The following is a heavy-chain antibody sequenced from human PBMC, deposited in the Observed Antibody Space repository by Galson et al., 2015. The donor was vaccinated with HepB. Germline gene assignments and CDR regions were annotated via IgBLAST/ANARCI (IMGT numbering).Heavy chain of an antibody. V-gene: IGHV5-51*03. CDR3: ARPQPTVVSPADTLDV. J-gene: IGHJ3*01. D-gene: IGHD3-22*01. CDR1: GFDFPTHW. CDR2: IFPGDSDS. Sequence: QSGAEVTKPGDSLKISCKTSGFDFPTHWIAWVRQRPGKGLEWMGIIFPGDSDSVYSPSFEGQVTMSVDKSISTAYLPWGSLKASDTAVYYCARPQPTVVSPADTLDVWGQGTMVIVSS.